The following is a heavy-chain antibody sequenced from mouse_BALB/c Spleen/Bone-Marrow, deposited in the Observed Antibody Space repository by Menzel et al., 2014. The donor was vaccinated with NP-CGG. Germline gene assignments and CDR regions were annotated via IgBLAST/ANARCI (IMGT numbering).Heavy chain of an antibody. D-gene: IGHD2-14*01. CDR2: ISSGGSYT. CDR3: ARAGRYDGNFDY. J-gene: IGHJ2*01. V-gene: IGHV5-9-3*01. Sequence: EVQLVESGGGLVKPGGSLKLSCAASGFTFSSCAMSWVRQTPEKRLEWVATISSGGSYTYCLDSVKGRFTISRDNAKNTLYLQMSSLRSKDTAMYYCARAGRYDGNFDYWGQGTTLTDSS. CDR1: GFTFSSCA.